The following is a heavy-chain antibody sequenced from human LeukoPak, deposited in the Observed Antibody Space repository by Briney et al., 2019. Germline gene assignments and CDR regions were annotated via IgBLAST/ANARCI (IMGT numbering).Heavy chain of an antibody. CDR2: ISYDGSNE. CDR1: GFTFSSYG. J-gene: IGHJ6*02. D-gene: IGHD1-14*01. Sequence: PGRSLRLSCAASGFTFSSYGMHWVRQAPGKGLEWVAVISYDGSNEYYADSVQGRFTISRDNSKNTLYLQMNSLRAEDTAVYYCAKAEGGYYYYGMDVWGQGTTVTVSS. V-gene: IGHV3-30*18. CDR3: AKAEGGYYYYGMDV.